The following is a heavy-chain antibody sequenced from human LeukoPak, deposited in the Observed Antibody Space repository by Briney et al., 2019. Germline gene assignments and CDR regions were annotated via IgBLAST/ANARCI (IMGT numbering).Heavy chain of an antibody. V-gene: IGHV1-2*02. D-gene: IGHD3-10*01. CDR3: ARAGETWFNWFDP. CDR1: GYTFTGYY. J-gene: IGHJ5*02. CDR2: INPNSGGT. Sequence: ASVKVSCKASGYTFTGYYMHWVRQAPGQGLEWMGWINPNSGGTNYAQKFQGRFTMTRDTSISTAYMELSRLRSDDTAVYYCARAGETWFNWFDPWGQGTLVTVSS.